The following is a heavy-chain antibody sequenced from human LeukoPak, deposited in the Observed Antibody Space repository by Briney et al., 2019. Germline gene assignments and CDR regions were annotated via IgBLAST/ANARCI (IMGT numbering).Heavy chain of an antibody. J-gene: IGHJ4*02. CDR2: ISWNSGSI. Sequence: PGGSLRLSCAASGFTFDDYAMHWVRQAPGKGLEWVSGISWNSGSIDYADSVKGRFTISRDNAKNSLYLQMNSLRTEDTAVYYCARYYLLATGSYAFDYWGQGTLVTVSS. CDR1: GFTFDDYA. D-gene: IGHD1-1*01. CDR3: ARYYLLATGSYAFDY. V-gene: IGHV3-9*01.